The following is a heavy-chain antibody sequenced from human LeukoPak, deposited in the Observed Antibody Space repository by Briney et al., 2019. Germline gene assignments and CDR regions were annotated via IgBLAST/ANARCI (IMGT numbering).Heavy chain of an antibody. D-gene: IGHD4-17*01. CDR2: ISSSSSYI. V-gene: IGHV3-21*01. Sequence: GGSLRLSCAASGFTFSSYSMNWVRQAPGKGLEWVSSISSSSSYIYYADSVKGRFTISRDSAKNSLYLQMISLRAEDMAVYYCARDLWGTTVTTDYFDSWGQGTLVTASS. CDR1: GFTFSSYS. J-gene: IGHJ4*02. CDR3: ARDLWGTTVTTDYFDS.